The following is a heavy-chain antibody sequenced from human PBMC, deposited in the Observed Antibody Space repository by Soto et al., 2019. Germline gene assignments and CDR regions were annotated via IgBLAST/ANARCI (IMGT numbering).Heavy chain of an antibody. CDR2: VSNSGSA. CDR3: ANSPGKSTVTTFDY. Sequence: PSETLSLTCTVSGGSISTYYWSWIRQPPGKGLEWIGSVSNSGSANYNPSLKSRVTISVDMAKNQFSLNLSSVTAADTAVYYCANSPGKSTVTTFDYWGQGTLVTVS. J-gene: IGHJ4*02. CDR1: GGSISTYY. D-gene: IGHD4-17*01. V-gene: IGHV4-59*01.